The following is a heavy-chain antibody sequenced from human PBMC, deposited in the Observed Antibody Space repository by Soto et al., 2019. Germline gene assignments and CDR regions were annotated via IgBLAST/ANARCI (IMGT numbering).Heavy chain of an antibody. J-gene: IGHJ6*02. Sequence: VSVKVSCKASGYTFTSYAMHWVRQAPGQRLEWMGWINAGNGNTKYSQKFQGRVTITRDTSASTAYMELSSLRSEDTAVYYCASRLECHNPHRGCRDYYYYGMDVWGQGTTVTVSS. CDR3: ASRLECHNPHRGCRDYYYYGMDV. CDR2: INAGNGNT. D-gene: IGHD3-3*01. V-gene: IGHV1-3*01. CDR1: GYTFTSYA.